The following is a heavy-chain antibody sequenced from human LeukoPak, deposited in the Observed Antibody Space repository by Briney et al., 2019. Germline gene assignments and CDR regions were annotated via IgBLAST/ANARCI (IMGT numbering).Heavy chain of an antibody. CDR3: AKLDCSGGSCYSGYYYYGMDV. Sequence: PGGSLRLSCAASGFTFSSYAMSWVRQAPGKGLEWVSAISGSGGSTYYADSVKGRFTISRDNSKNTLYLQMNSLRAEDTAVYYCAKLDCSGGSCYSGYYYYGMDVWGQGTTVTVSS. J-gene: IGHJ6*02. D-gene: IGHD2-15*01. V-gene: IGHV3-23*01. CDR2: ISGSGGST. CDR1: GFTFSSYA.